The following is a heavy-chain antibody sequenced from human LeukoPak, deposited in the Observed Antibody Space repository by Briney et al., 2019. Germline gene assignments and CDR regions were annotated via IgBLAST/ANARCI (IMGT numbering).Heavy chain of an antibody. J-gene: IGHJ4*02. CDR1: GGSISSGGYY. V-gene: IGHV4-61*08. CDR2: IYYSGST. D-gene: IGHD1-26*01. CDR3: ARHQYSGSYFDY. Sequence: PSETLSLTCTVSGGSISSGGYYWSWIRQHPGKGLEWIGYIYYSGSTNYNPSLKSRVTISVDTSKNQFSLKLSSVTAADTAVYYRARHQYSGSYFDYWGQGTLVTVSS.